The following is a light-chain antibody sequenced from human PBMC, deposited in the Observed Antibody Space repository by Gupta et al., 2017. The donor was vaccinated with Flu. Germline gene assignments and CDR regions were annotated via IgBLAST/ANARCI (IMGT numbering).Light chain of an antibody. CDR2: EVT. V-gene: IGLV2-14*01. CDR3: SADTDTGAV. J-gene: IGLJ2*01. Sequence: TISCTAASRDYVNYVSGHTHHPAHGLKLFIHEVTNRSAGVANRFSGSKSGITAALTIAGLQAGDEDDYYCSADTDTGAVFGGGTKLTVL. CDR1: SRDYVNY.